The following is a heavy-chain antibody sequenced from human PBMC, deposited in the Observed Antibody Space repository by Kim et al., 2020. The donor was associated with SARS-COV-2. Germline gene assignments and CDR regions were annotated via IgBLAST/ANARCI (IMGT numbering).Heavy chain of an antibody. Sequence: ASVKVSCKASGYTFNSYGISWVRQAPGQGLEWMGWSSAYNGNTHYAQKFQGRVTMTTDTPTSTAYMELRSLRSDDTAVYYCARDNRGDYYYYVMDVWGQGTTVTVPS. CDR2: SSAYNGNT. CDR3: ARDNRGDYYYYVMDV. CDR1: GYTFNSYG. V-gene: IGHV1-18*01. J-gene: IGHJ6*02.